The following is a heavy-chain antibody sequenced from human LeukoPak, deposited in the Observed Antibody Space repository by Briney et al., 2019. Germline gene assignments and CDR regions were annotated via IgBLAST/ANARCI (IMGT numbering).Heavy chain of an antibody. J-gene: IGHJ3*02. Sequence: PSETLSLTCTASGGSISSYDWSWIRQPAGKGLEWIGRIYTSGSTNYNTSLKSRVTMSVDTSKNQFSLKLSSVTAADTAVYYCARSSGYYYDSSGYYYEAFDIWGQGTMVTVSS. CDR2: IYTSGST. CDR1: GGSISSYD. D-gene: IGHD3-22*01. CDR3: ARSSGYYYDSSGYYYEAFDI. V-gene: IGHV4-4*07.